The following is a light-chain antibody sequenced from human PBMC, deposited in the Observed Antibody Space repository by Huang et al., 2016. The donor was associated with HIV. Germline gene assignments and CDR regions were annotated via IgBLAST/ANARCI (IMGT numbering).Light chain of an antibody. V-gene: IGKV3-11*01. J-gene: IGKJ1*01. CDR3: HQHSSWPGT. CDR2: DAS. CDR1: QSVGSY. Sequence: DIVLTQSTATLSLSPGERATLSCRAGQSVGSYLAGYQQPPGQAPRLLVSDASHRATGIPAMFSGSGSGTDFTLTISSLEPEDFAVYYCHQHSSWPGTFGQGTRVEIK.